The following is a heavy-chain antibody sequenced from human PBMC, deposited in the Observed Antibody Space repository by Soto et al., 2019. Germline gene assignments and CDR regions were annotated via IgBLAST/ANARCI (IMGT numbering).Heavy chain of an antibody. J-gene: IGHJ4*02. D-gene: IGHD6-19*01. Sequence: GGSLRLSCAASGFTFSSYAMHWVRQAPGKGLEWVAVISYDGSNKYYADSVKGRFTISRDNSKNTLYLRMNSLRAEDTAVYYCARETKAVAGTNDYWGQGTLVTVSS. CDR1: GFTFSSYA. V-gene: IGHV3-30-3*01. CDR3: ARETKAVAGTNDY. CDR2: ISYDGSNK.